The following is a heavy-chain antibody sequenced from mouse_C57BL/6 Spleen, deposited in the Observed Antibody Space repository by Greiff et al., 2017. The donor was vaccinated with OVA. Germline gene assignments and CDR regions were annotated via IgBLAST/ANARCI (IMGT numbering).Heavy chain of an antibody. V-gene: IGHV1-78*01. J-gene: IGHJ3*01. CDR3: ARWGYGSSYECAY. CDR1: GYTFTDHT. CDR2: IYPRDGST. D-gene: IGHD1-1*01. Sequence: QVQLQQSDAELVKPGASVKISCKVSGYTFTDHTIHWLKQRPEQGLEWIGYIYPRDGSTKYNEKFKGKATFTADKSSSTAYMQLNSLTSEDSAVYFCARWGYGSSYECAYWGQGTLVTVSA.